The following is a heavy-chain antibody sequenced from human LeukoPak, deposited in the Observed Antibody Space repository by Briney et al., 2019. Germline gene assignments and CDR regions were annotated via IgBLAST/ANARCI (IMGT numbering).Heavy chain of an antibody. Sequence: PSETLSLTCGVHGESLNDYYWSWIRQSPGKGLDWIGEITHNGSTTFNPYLESRLTISVDTSKNQFSLKLTSVTAADASVYFCARGFCRGESCYSGEYFQHWGQGTLVTVSS. V-gene: IGHV4-34*01. CDR3: ARGFCRGESCYSGEYFQH. D-gene: IGHD2-15*01. J-gene: IGHJ1*01. CDR1: GESLNDYY. CDR2: ITHNGST.